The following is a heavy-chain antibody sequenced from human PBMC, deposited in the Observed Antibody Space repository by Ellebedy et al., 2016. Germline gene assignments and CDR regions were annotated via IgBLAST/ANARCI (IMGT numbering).Heavy chain of an antibody. D-gene: IGHD2-21*02. V-gene: IGHV3-11*05. J-gene: IGHJ5*02. CDR1: GFTFSDYY. CDR2: ISSSSSYT. Sequence: GESLKISXAASGFTFSDYYMSWIRQAPGKGLEWVSYISSSSSYTNYADSVKGRFTISRDNAKNSLYLQMNSLRAEDTAVYYCARGGCRGSGCGGDLNWFDPWGQGTLVTVSS. CDR3: ARGGCRGSGCGGDLNWFDP.